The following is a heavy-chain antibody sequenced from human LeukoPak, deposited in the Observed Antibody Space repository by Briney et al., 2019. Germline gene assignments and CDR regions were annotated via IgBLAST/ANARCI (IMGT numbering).Heavy chain of an antibody. Sequence: PGGSLRLSCAASGFNFNDYYMSWIRQAPGKGLEWLSLISNTGRSIYYADSVKGRFTISRDSATSSVYLQMNSLRADDTAVYYCARDVSGSTYYFDSSGQGTLVTVFS. D-gene: IGHD1-26*01. J-gene: IGHJ4*02. V-gene: IGHV3-11*01. CDR1: GFNFNDYY. CDR2: ISNTGRSI. CDR3: ARDVSGSTYYFDS.